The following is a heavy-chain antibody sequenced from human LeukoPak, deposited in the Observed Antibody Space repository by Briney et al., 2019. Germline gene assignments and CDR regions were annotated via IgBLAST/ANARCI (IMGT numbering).Heavy chain of an antibody. Sequence: GGPLRLSCAASGFTFSSYGMHWVRQAPGKGLEWVAVIWYGGSNKYYADSVKGRFTISRDNSKNTLYLQMNSLRAEDTAVYYCAKDPFGYDFWSGYPSPMDVWGKGTTVTVSS. D-gene: IGHD3-3*01. J-gene: IGHJ6*03. CDR2: IWYGGSNK. CDR3: AKDPFGYDFWSGYPSPMDV. CDR1: GFTFSSYG. V-gene: IGHV3-33*06.